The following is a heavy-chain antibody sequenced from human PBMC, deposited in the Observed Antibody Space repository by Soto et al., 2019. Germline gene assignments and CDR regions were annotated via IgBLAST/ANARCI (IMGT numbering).Heavy chain of an antibody. D-gene: IGHD2-8*01. CDR3: ASHAKSHMDPYEPTEY. J-gene: IGHJ4*02. V-gene: IGHV4-59*12. Sequence: QVQLQESGPGLVKPSETLSLTCTVSGGSISSYYWSWIRQPPGKGLEWIGYIYYSGSTNYNPSLKSRVTISVDTSKNQCSLQLSSVTAADTAVYDCASHAKSHMDPYEPTEYWGQGTLVTVSS. CDR1: GGSISSYY. CDR2: IYYSGST.